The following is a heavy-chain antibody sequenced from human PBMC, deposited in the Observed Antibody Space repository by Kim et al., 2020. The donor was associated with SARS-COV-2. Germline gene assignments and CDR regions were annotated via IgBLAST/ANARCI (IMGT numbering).Heavy chain of an antibody. D-gene: IGHD3-10*01. J-gene: IGHJ4*02. CDR3: ARGNYYGSGSYDSGLAFDY. Sequence: GRFTIARENAKNSLYLQMNSLRAGDTAVYYCARGNYYGSGSYDSGLAFDYWGQGTLVTVSS. V-gene: IGHV3-13*01.